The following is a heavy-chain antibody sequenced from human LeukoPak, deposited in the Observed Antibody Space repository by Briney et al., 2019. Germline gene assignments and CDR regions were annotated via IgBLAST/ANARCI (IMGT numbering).Heavy chain of an antibody. J-gene: IGHJ4*02. D-gene: IGHD3-22*01. CDR3: ARAPYYYDSSGYRD. CDR1: GFTFDDYG. CDR2: INWNGGST. Sequence: GGSLRLSCAASGFTFDDYGMSWVRQAPGKGLEWVSGINWNGGSTGYADSVKGRFTISRDNAKNSLYLQMNSLRAEDTALYYCARAPYYYDSSGYRDWGQGTLVTVSS. V-gene: IGHV3-20*04.